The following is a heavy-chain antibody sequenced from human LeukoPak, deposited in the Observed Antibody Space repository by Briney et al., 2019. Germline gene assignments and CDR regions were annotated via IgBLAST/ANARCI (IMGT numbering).Heavy chain of an antibody. CDR2: ISGSGGST. Sequence: GGSLRLSCAASGFTFSDHYMDWVRQAPGKGLEWVSAISGSGGSTYYADSVKGRFTISRDNSKNTLYPQMNSLRAEDTAVYYCAKEYSGSYSGDYWGQGTLVTVSS. V-gene: IGHV3-23*01. CDR3: AKEYSGSYSGDY. CDR1: GFTFSDHY. D-gene: IGHD1-26*01. J-gene: IGHJ4*02.